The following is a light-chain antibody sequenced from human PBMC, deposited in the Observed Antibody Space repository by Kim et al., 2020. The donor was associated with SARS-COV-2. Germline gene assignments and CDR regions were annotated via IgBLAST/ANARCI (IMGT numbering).Light chain of an antibody. J-gene: IGLJ3*02. Sequence: QSVLTQSSSASASLGSSVKLTCTLSSGHSSYIIAWHQQQPGKAPRYLMKLEGSGSYNKGSGVPDRFSGSSSRADRYLTISNLQSEDEADYYCETWDSNTRVFGGGTQLTVL. CDR1: SGHSSYI. V-gene: IGLV4-60*03. CDR2: LEGSGSY. CDR3: ETWDSNTRV.